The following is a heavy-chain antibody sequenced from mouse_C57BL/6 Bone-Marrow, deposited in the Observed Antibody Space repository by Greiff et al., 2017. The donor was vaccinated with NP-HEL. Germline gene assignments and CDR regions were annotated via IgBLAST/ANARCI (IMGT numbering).Heavy chain of an antibody. CDR1: GFSLTSYG. V-gene: IGHV2-2*01. J-gene: IGHJ4*01. CDR2: IWSGGST. Sequence: VQLQQSGPGLVQPSQSLSITCTVSGFSLTSYGVHWVRQSPGKGLEWLGVIWSGGSTDYNAAFISRLSISKDNSKSQVFFKMNSLQADDTAIYYCATPLDYGDYYAMDYWGQGTSVTVSS. D-gene: IGHD2-4*01. CDR3: ATPLDYGDYYAMDY.